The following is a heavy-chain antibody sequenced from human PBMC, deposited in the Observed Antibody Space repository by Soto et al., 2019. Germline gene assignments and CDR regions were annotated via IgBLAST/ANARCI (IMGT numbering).Heavy chain of an antibody. D-gene: IGHD5-18*01. V-gene: IGHV4-34*01. Sequence: QVQLQQWGAGLLKPSETLSLTCAVYGGSFSGYYWSWIRQPPGKGLEWIGEINHSGSTNYNPALKSRVTISVDTSKNQFSLKLSSVTAADTAVYYCAYTAMVDYWGQGTLVTVSS. CDR2: INHSGST. J-gene: IGHJ4*02. CDR1: GGSFSGYY. CDR3: AYTAMVDY.